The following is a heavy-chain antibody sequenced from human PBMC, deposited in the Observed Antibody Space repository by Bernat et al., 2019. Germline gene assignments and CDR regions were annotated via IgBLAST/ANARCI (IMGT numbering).Heavy chain of an antibody. CDR3: ARDFKDFDY. J-gene: IGHJ4*02. CDR1: GFSFSSYW. V-gene: IGHV3-7*04. Sequence: EVQLVESGGRLVQPGESLRLSCAAPGFSFSSYWMTWVRQAPGKGLEWVANIRQDGNEKYYVDSVKGRFTISRDNGKNSLYLQMSSLRAEDTAVYYCARDFKDFDYWGQGTLVTVSS. CDR2: IRQDGNEK.